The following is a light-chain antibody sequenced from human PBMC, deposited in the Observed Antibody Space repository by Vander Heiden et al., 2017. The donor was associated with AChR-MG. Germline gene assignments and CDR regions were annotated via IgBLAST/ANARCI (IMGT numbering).Light chain of an antibody. CDR1: ISDVGGYYL. J-gene: IGLJ3*02. CDR3: CSYAGSTVWV. V-gene: IGLV2-23*01. Sequence: QSALTQPASVSGSPGQSITISCTGTISDVGGYYLVSWYQQYPGEAPKLILYETTKRPSGVSDRFSGSKSGNTASLSISGLQDEDEADYYCCSYAGSTVWVFGGGTKLTVL. CDR2: ETT.